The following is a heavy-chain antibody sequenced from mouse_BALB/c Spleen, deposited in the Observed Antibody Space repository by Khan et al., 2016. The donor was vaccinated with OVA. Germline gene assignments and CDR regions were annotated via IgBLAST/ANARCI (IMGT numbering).Heavy chain of an antibody. CDR3: ARIYRSDFDY. CDR2: INPHIGET. CDR1: GYSFTGYF. Sequence: EVQLQESGPELVKPGASMKISCKASGYSFTGYFMNWVMQSHGKSLEWIGRINPHIGETFYNQKFKGKATLTVDESSSTANMELLSLASEYSAVYYCARIYRSDFDYWGQGTTVTVSS. D-gene: IGHD1-1*01. J-gene: IGHJ2*01. V-gene: IGHV1-20*02.